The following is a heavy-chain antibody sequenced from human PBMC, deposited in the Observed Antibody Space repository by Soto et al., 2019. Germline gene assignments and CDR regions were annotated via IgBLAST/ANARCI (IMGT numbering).Heavy chain of an antibody. CDR2: INPHGGST. D-gene: IGHD1-26*01. J-gene: IGHJ5*02. CDR1: GDTFTSDY. V-gene: IGHV1-46*01. Sequence: ASGKGSSKALGDTFTSDYINWVRQAPGQGLEWMGVINPHGGSTAYAQKFKGRVTLTRDTSASTVYMEVSSLTSEDTAMYYCARSSGGNFGIIIEGTNWFAPWGQGTLVTVSS. CDR3: ARSSGGNFGIIIEGTNWFAP.